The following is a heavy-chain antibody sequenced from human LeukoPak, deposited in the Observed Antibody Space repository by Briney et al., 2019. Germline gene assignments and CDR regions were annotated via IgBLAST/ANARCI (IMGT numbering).Heavy chain of an antibody. V-gene: IGHV4-34*01. Sequence: SETLSLTCAVYGESFSVYYWSWIRQPPGKGLEWIGEINHSGSTNYNPSLKSRVTISVDTSKNQFSLKLSSVTAADTAVYYCARAPRQQLKYCHRWGQGTLVTVSS. J-gene: IGHJ1*01. D-gene: IGHD6-13*01. CDR3: ARAPRQQLKYCHR. CDR1: GESFSVYY. CDR2: INHSGST.